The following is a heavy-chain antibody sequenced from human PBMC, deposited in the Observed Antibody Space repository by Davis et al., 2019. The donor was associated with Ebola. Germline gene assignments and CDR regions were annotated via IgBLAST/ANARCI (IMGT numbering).Heavy chain of an antibody. CDR3: AREAGSGWANWFDP. Sequence: ETLSLTCTVSGGSISSSSYYWGWIRQPPGKGLEWVANIKQDGSEKYYVDSVKGRFTISRDNAKNSLYLQMNSLRAEDTAVYYCAREAGSGWANWFDPWGQGTLVTVSS. CDR2: IKQDGSEK. V-gene: IGHV3-7*01. CDR1: GGSISSSSYY. J-gene: IGHJ5*02. D-gene: IGHD6-19*01.